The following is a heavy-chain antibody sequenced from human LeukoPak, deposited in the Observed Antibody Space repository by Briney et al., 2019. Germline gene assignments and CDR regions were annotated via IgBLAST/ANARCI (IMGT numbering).Heavy chain of an antibody. Sequence: GGSLRLSCAASGFTFSSYAMSWVRQAPGKGLEWVSAISGSGGSTYYADSVKGRFTISRDNSKNTLYLQMNSLRAEDTAVYYCAKGRTLVGGSTRSYDYWGQGTLVTVSS. V-gene: IGHV3-23*01. CDR3: AKGRTLVGGSTRSYDY. CDR1: GFTFSSYA. J-gene: IGHJ4*02. CDR2: ISGSGGST. D-gene: IGHD1-26*01.